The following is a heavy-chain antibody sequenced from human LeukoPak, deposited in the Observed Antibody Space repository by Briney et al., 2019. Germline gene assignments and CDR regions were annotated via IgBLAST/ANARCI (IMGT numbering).Heavy chain of an antibody. CDR3: ARDNAVVAGTNPIY. D-gene: IGHD6-19*01. CDR1: GYTFISYG. CDR2: INTYNGNK. Sequence: ASVKVSCKASGYTFISYGISWVRQAPGQGLEWMGWINTYNGNKKYEQKVQGRVTLTTDTSTSTAYMELRSLRSDDTAVYYCARDNAVVAGTNPIYWGQGTLVTVSS. J-gene: IGHJ4*02. V-gene: IGHV1-18*01.